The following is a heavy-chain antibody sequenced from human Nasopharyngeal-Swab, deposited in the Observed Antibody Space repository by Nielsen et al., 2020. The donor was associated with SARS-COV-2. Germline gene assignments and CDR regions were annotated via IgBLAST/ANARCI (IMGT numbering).Heavy chain of an antibody. D-gene: IGHD1-26*01. V-gene: IGHV1-2*04. J-gene: IGHJ3*02. CDR2: INPNSGGT. Sequence: ASVKVSCKASGYTFTGYYMHWVRQAPGQGLEWMGWINPNSGGTNYAQKFQGWVTMTRDTSISTAYMELSRLRSDDTAVYYCARGKADSGSPVAFDIWGQGTMVTVSS. CDR1: GYTFTGYY. CDR3: ARGKADSGSPVAFDI.